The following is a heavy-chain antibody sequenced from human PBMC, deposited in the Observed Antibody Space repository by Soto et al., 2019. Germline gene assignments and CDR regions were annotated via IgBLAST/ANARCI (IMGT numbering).Heavy chain of an antibody. J-gene: IGHJ5*02. CDR3: ARIVVGATVDL. CDR1: GHSVSSDRYF. CDR2: LSYTGDT. V-gene: IGHV4-61*01. Sequence: SETLSLTCSVSGHSVSSDRYFWTWIRQPPGKGLEWIPYLSYTGDTNYNPSLKSRVTISVDTSRNQFSLTLTSVTAADTAVYFCARIVVGATVDLWGQGSLVTVSS. D-gene: IGHD1-26*01.